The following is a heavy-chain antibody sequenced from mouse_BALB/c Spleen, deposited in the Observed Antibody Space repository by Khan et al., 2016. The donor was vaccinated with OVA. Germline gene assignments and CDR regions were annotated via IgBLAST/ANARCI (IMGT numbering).Heavy chain of an antibody. Sequence: EVELVESGGGLVQPGGSRKLSCAASGFTFSSFGMHWVRQAPEKGLEWVAYISSGSTTIYYAHTVKGSFTISRDNPKNTPFLQMTSLKSEDTAMYYCARRGYGRAFFEYWGQGTTLTVSS. CDR1: GFTFSSFG. V-gene: IGHV5-17*02. D-gene: IGHD2-10*02. J-gene: IGHJ2*01. CDR2: ISSGSTTI. CDR3: ARRGYGRAFFEY.